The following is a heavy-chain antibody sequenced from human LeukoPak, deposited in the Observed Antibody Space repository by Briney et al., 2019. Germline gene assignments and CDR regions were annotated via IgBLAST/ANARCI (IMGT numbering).Heavy chain of an antibody. Sequence: ASVKVSRKASGYTFTSYYMHSVRQAPGQGLEWMGIINPSGGSTSYAQKFQGRVTMTRDTSTSTVYMELSSLRSEDTAVYYCARDPGLLYYFAYWGQGTLVTVSS. CDR1: GYTFTSYY. V-gene: IGHV1-46*01. CDR3: ARDPGLLYYFAY. D-gene: IGHD3-3*01. CDR2: INPSGGST. J-gene: IGHJ4*02.